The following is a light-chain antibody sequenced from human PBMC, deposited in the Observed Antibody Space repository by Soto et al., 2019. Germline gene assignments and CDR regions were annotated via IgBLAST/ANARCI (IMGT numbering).Light chain of an antibody. CDR2: DAS. CDR1: QSVSSY. Sequence: EIVLTQSPGTLSLSPGERATLSCRASQSVSSYLAWYQQKPGQAPRLLIYDASNRATGIPARFSGSGSGTDFTLTISSLEPEDFAVYYCQQRSNWPGFTFGPGTKVDNK. CDR3: QQRSNWPGFT. J-gene: IGKJ3*01. V-gene: IGKV3-11*01.